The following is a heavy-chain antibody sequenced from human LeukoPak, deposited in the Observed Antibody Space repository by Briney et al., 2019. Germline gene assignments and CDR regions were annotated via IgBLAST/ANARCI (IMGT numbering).Heavy chain of an antibody. J-gene: IGHJ4*02. CDR3: AKEGKTRNWNYFQAKPVY. D-gene: IGHD1-20*01. Sequence: GGSLRLSCAASGFTFDDYAMHWVRQAPGKGLEWVSGISWNSGSIGYADSVKGRFTISRDNAKNSLYLQMNSLRAEDTAVYYCAKEGKTRNWNYFQAKPVYWGQGTLVTVSS. CDR2: ISWNSGSI. CDR1: GFTFDDYA. V-gene: IGHV3-9*01.